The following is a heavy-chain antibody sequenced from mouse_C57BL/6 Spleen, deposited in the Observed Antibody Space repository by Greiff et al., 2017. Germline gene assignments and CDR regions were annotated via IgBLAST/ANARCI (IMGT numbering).Heavy chain of an antibody. CDR2: ISYDGSN. J-gene: IGHJ2*01. D-gene: IGHD1-1*01. V-gene: IGHV3-6*01. CDR3: ARATEGHFDY. CDR1: GYSITSGYY. Sequence: EVKLMESGPGLVKPSQSLSLTCSVTGYSITSGYYWNWIRQFPGNKLEWMGYISYDGSNNYNPSLKNRISITRDTSKNQFFLKLNSVTTEDTATYYCARATEGHFDYWGQGTTLTVSS.